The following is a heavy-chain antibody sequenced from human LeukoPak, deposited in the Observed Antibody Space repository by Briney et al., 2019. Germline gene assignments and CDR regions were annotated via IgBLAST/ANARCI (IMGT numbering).Heavy chain of an antibody. J-gene: IGHJ4*02. Sequence: GGSLRLSCAASGFIFSSYSMNWVRQAPGKGLEWVSYISSSSSTIYYADSVKGRFTISRDNAKNSLYLQMNSLRAEDTAVYYCARAPQQPRSYNDYWGQGTLVTVSS. CDR3: ARAPQQPRSYNDY. D-gene: IGHD3-10*01. CDR2: ISSSSSTI. CDR1: GFIFSSYS. V-gene: IGHV3-48*01.